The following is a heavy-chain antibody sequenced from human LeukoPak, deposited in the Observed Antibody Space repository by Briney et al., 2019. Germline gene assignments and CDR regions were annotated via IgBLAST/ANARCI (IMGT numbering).Heavy chain of an antibody. J-gene: IGHJ5*02. CDR1: GGSISSYY. D-gene: IGHD6-13*01. Sequence: PSETLSLTCTVSGGSISSYYWSWIRQPAGKGLEWIGRIYTSGSTNYNPSLKSRVTMSVDTSKNQFSLKLSSVTAADTAVYYCARDMFAAADTHGWFDPWGQGTLVTVSS. CDR3: ARDMFAAADTHGWFDP. CDR2: IYTSGST. V-gene: IGHV4-4*07.